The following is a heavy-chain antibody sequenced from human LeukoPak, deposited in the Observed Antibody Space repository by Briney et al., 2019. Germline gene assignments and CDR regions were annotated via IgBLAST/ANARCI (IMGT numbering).Heavy chain of an antibody. CDR3: AREVPTVLLPTAMMGWFDP. J-gene: IGHJ5*02. Sequence: SVKVSCKASGGTFNNYAITWVRQAPGQGLEWMGGIIPVFGTTNYAQKFQDRVTITADESTTTAYMELSSLRSEDTAVYHCAREVPTVLLPTAMMGWFDPWGQGTLVTVSS. CDR1: GGTFNNYA. V-gene: IGHV1-69*13. CDR2: IIPVFGTT. D-gene: IGHD2-2*01.